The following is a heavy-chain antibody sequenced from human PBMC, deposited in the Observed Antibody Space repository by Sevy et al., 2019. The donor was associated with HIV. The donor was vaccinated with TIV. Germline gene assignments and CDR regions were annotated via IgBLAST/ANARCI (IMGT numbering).Heavy chain of an antibody. CDR2: ISGSGGST. CDR1: GFTFSSYA. Sequence: GSLRLSCAASGFTFSSYAMSWVRQAPGKGLEWVSAISGSGGSTYYADSVKGRFTISRDNSKNTLYLQMNSLRAEDTAVYYCAKSRDVSGSYSQIYYYYGMDVWGQGTTVTVSS. J-gene: IGHJ6*02. D-gene: IGHD1-26*01. CDR3: AKSRDVSGSYSQIYYYYGMDV. V-gene: IGHV3-23*01.